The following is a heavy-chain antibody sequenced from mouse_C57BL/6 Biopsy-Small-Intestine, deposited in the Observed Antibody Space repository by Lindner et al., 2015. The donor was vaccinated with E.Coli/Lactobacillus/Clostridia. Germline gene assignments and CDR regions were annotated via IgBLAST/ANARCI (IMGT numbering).Heavy chain of an antibody. CDR1: GYSFTGYY. CDR2: IYPYNGIS. D-gene: IGHD2-3*01. CDR3: AGSDGYYGYFGV. V-gene: IGHV1-31*01. J-gene: IGHJ1*03. Sequence: VQLQESGPELVKPGASVKISCKASGYSFTGYYMHWVKRSHGNILDWIGYIYPYNGISSYNQKFKGKATLTVDKSSSTAYMELRSLTSEDSAVYYCAGSDGYYGYFGVWGTGTTVTVSS.